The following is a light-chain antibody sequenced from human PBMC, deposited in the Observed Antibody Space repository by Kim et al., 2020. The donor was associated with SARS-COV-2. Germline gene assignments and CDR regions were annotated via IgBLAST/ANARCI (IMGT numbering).Light chain of an antibody. V-gene: IGKV3-20*01. Sequence: SPGEGATLSCRASQSDWRNYIAWYQQKVGQPPRLLIYGASARATGIPDRFSAIGSGTDFTLTVSRLEPEDFAVYYCQHYSGSPWTFGQGTKVDIK. CDR3: QHYSGSPWT. J-gene: IGKJ1*01. CDR1: QSDWRNY. CDR2: GAS.